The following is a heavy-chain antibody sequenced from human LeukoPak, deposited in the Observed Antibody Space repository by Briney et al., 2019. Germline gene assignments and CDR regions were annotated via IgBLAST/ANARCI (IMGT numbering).Heavy chain of an antibody. V-gene: IGHV1-8*01. CDR2: MNPNSGNT. CDR3: ARTLSTEYSSSFAY. CDR1: GYTFTSYD. D-gene: IGHD6-6*01. J-gene: IGHJ4*02. Sequence: PEASVKVSCKASGYTFTSYDINWVRQATGQGLEWMGWMNPNSGNTGYAQKFQGRVTMTRDTSTSTVYMELSSLRSEDTAVYYCARTLSTEYSSSFAYWGQGTLVTVSS.